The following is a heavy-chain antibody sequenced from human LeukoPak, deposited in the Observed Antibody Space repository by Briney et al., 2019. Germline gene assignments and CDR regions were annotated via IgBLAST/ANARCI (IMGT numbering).Heavy chain of an antibody. CDR3: ARDDCSSISCYHNWFDP. CDR2: IKQDGSEK. J-gene: IGHJ5*02. Sequence: GGSLRLSCAASGFTFSSYGMHWVRQAPGKGLEWVANIKQDGSEKYYVDSVKGRFTISRDNAKNLLYLQMNSLRAEDTAVYYCARDDCSSISCYHNWFDPWGQGTLVTVSS. V-gene: IGHV3-7*01. D-gene: IGHD2-2*01. CDR1: GFTFSSYG.